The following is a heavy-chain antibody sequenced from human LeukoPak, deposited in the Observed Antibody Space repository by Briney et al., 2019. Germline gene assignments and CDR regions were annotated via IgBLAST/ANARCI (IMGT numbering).Heavy chain of an antibody. CDR2: IYYSGST. V-gene: IGHV4-59*04. CDR3: ARLYYDSRGYYWFDP. CDR1: GGSINTYF. D-gene: IGHD3-22*01. J-gene: IGHJ5*02. Sequence: SETLSLTCTVSGGSINTYFWSWIRQPPGKGLEWIGYIYYSGSTYSNPSLKSRVTVSVDTSKNQFSLRLYSVTAADTAVYYCARLYYDSRGYYWFDPWGQGTLVTVSS.